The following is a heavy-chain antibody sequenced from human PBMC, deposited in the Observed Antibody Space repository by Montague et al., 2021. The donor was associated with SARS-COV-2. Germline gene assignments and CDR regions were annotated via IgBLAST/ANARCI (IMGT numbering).Heavy chain of an antibody. J-gene: IGHJ6*02. CDR2: ISYTGST. D-gene: IGHD6-13*01. CDR1: GGSISRSTSS. CDR3: ARLPLVSSWSRAAGYYYYGMDV. Sequence: SETLSLTCTVSGGSISRSTSSWAWIRQPPGKGLEWIGSISYTGSTYYNPSLKSRVTISVDTSRNQFSLGLSSVTAADTSAYYCARLPLVSSWSRAAGYYYYGMDVWGQGTTVTVSS. V-gene: IGHV4-39*01.